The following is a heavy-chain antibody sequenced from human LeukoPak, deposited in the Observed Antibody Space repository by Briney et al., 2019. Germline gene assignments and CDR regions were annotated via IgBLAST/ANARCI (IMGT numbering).Heavy chain of an antibody. V-gene: IGHV3-23*01. CDR3: AKDSHSNGYPTSFDY. J-gene: IGHJ4*02. CDR2: ISGIGADT. D-gene: IGHD3-22*01. CDR1: GFTFSSYC. Sequence: GGSLRLSCAASGFTFSSYCMSWVRQAPGKGLEWVSAISGIGADTYYADSVKGRLTTSTDNSKNTLYLQMNSLIAAGTAVYYCAKDSHSNGYPTSFDYWGQGTLVTVSS.